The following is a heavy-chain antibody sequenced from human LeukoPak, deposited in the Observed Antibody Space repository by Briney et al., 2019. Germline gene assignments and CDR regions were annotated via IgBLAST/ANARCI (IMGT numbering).Heavy chain of an antibody. CDR2: IKEDGSQK. J-gene: IGHJ4*02. CDR1: GFTFSTYW. V-gene: IGHV3-7*05. D-gene: IGHD3-22*01. Sequence: GSLRLSCAASGFTFSTYWMSWVRQAPGKGLEWVANIKEDGSQKYYVDSVKGRFTISRDNSKNSLFLQMNSLRTEDTALYYCAKVRSDNSGYSYFDSWGQGTLVTVSS. CDR3: AKVRSDNSGYSYFDS.